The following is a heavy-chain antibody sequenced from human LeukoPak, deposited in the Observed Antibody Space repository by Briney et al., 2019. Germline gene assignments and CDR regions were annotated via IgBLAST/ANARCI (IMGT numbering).Heavy chain of an antibody. CDR3: ARGDLGYCSGGSCYWFDP. J-gene: IGHJ5*02. CDR1: GYTFTSYG. V-gene: IGHV1-18*01. CDR2: ISAYNGNT. Sequence: ASVKVSCKASGYTFTSYGISWVRQAPGQALEWMGWISAYNGNTNYAQKLQGRVTMTTDTSTSTAYMELRSLRSDDTAVYYCARGDLGYCSGGSCYWFDPWGQGTLVTVSS. D-gene: IGHD2-15*01.